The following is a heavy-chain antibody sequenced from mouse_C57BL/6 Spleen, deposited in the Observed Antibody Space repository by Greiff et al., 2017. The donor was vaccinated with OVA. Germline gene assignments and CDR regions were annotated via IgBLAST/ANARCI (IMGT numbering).Heavy chain of an antibody. Sequence: VQLQQSGPELVKPGASVKISCKASGYTFTDYYMNWVKQSHGKSLEWIGDINPNNGGTSYNQKFKGKATLTVAKSSSTAYMELRSLTSEDSAVYYCARERSYYGNYGGYVDVWGTGTTVTVSS. CDR2: INPNNGGT. D-gene: IGHD2-10*01. V-gene: IGHV1-26*01. J-gene: IGHJ1*03. CDR1: GYTFTDYY. CDR3: ARERSYYGNYGGYVDV.